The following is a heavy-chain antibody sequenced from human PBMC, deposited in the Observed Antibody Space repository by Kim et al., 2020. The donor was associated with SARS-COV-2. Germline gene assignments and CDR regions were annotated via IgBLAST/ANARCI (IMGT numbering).Heavy chain of an antibody. J-gene: IGHJ1*01. CDR3: ARGEAVADWEH. Sequence: GGSLRLSCAASGFTVSSNYMSWVRQAPGKGLEWVSVIYSGGSTYYADSVKGRFTISRDNSKNTLYLQMNSPRAEDTAVYYCARGEAVADWEHWGQGTLVTVSS. V-gene: IGHV3-53*01. CDR1: GFTVSSNY. D-gene: IGHD6-19*01. CDR2: IYSGGST.